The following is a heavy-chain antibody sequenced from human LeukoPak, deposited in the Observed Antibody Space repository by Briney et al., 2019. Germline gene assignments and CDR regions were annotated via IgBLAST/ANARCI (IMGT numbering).Heavy chain of an antibody. V-gene: IGHV3-48*01. CDR3: ARGRQNSGSYSDAFDI. D-gene: IGHD1-26*01. J-gene: IGHJ3*02. CDR1: GFTFSSYS. CDR2: ISSSSSTI. Sequence: PGGSLRLSCAASGFTFSSYSMNWVRQAPGKGLEWVSYISSSSSTIYYADSVKGRFTISRDNAKTSLYLQMNSLRAEDTAVYYCARGRQNSGSYSDAFDIWGQGTMVTVSS.